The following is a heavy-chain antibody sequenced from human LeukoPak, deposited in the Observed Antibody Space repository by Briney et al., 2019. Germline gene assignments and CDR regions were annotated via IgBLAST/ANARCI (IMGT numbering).Heavy chain of an antibody. CDR2: ISYDGSNK. V-gene: IGHV3-30*18. CDR1: GFTFSSYG. J-gene: IGHJ3*02. D-gene: IGHD3-10*01. CDR3: AKVPLLWFGEDDAFDI. Sequence: GRSLRLSCAASGFTFSSYGMHWVRQAPGKGLEWVAVISYDGSNKYYADSVKGRFTISRDNSKNTPYLQMNSLRAEDTAVYYCAKVPLLWFGEDDAFDIWGQGTMVTVSS.